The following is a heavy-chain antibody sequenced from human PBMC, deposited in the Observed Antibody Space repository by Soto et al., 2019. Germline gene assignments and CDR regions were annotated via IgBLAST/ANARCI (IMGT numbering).Heavy chain of an antibody. CDR2: KSISGST. J-gene: IGHJ4*02. V-gene: IGHV4-4*07. CDR3: ARSLGSAAGWSFDV. Sequence: PXGALSLTGTVSGASMSDYFWTWMRLPAGKRLEWIGRKSISGSTDYNPSLKGRASMSVDTSKNQFSLRLISVTAADTALYYCARSLGSAAGWSFDVWGQGMLVTVS. D-gene: IGHD3-16*01. CDR1: GASMSDYF.